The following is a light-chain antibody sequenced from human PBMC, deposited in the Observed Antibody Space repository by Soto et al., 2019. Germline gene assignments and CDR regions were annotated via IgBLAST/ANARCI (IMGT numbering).Light chain of an antibody. Sequence: EVVMTQSPATLSVSPGERATLSCRASQSVNANLAWYQQKPGQAPRLLIHGASNRATGIPARFSGSGFGKEFILTISSLQSEDFAVYYCQQYNTWLWTFSQGSKVEIK. V-gene: IGKV3-15*01. J-gene: IGKJ1*01. CDR3: QQYNTWLWT. CDR1: QSVNAN. CDR2: GAS.